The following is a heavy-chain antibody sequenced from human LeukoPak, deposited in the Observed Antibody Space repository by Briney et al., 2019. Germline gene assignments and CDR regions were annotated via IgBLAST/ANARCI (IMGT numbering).Heavy chain of an antibody. CDR3: AKDLWFGESAFDY. J-gene: IGHJ4*02. Sequence: GRSLRLSCAASGFTFSSYGMHWVRQAPGKGLEWVAVIWYDGSNKYYADSVKGRFTISRDNSKNTLYLQMNSLRAEDTAVYYCAKDLWFGESAFDYWGQGTLVTVSS. V-gene: IGHV3-33*06. D-gene: IGHD3-10*01. CDR1: GFTFSSYG. CDR2: IWYDGSNK.